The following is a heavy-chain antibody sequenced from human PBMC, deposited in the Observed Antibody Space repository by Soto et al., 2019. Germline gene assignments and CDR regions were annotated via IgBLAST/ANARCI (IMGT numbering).Heavy chain of an antibody. Sequence: PSETLSLTCSVSGGSSSSYYWSWIRQPPGKGLEWIGYIYYSGSTNYNPSLKSRVTISVDTSKNQFSLKLSSVTAADTAVYYCASTKGFIPVADYWGQGTLVTVSS. CDR1: GGSSSSYY. CDR2: IYYSGST. D-gene: IGHD6-19*01. V-gene: IGHV4-59*01. J-gene: IGHJ4*02. CDR3: ASTKGFIPVADY.